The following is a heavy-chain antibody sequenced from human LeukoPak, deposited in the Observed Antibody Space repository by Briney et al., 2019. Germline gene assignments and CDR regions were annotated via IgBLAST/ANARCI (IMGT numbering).Heavy chain of an antibody. V-gene: IGHV3-7*01. Sequence: GGSLRLSCAASGFTFSRYWMSWVRQAPGKGLEWVACIKEDGSEKYYVDSVKGRFTMSRDDSKNTLYLQMNSLRAEDTAVYYCAKASPAYSSYSSFDYWGQGTLVTVSS. CDR1: GFTFSRYW. D-gene: IGHD5-12*01. CDR2: IKEDGSEK. CDR3: AKASPAYSSYSSFDY. J-gene: IGHJ4*02.